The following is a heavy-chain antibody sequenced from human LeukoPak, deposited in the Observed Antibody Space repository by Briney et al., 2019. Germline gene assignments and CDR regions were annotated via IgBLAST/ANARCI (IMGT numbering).Heavy chain of an antibody. CDR3: ARSRGGRNGYFDY. Sequence: GGSLRLSCAASGFTVSGNYMSWVRQAPGKGLEWVSVIYSGGSTYYADSVKGRFTISRDNSKNTLYLQMNSLRAEDTAVYYCARSRGGRNGYFDYWGQGTLVTVSS. D-gene: IGHD2-8*01. V-gene: IGHV3-53*01. CDR2: IYSGGST. J-gene: IGHJ4*02. CDR1: GFTVSGNY.